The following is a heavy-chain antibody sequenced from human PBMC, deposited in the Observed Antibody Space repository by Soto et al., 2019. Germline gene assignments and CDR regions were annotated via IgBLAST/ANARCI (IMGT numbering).Heavy chain of an antibody. Sequence: QVQLQESGPGLVKPSETLSLTCTVSGDSISRYYWSWIRLSPGKGLEWIGYIYYSGETNYNPSVKRRVTISVDRTKNHFSLKLSSVTAADTAVYYCVRDQGGEFLKGSGMDVWGQGNTVTVSS. CDR1: GDSISRYY. D-gene: IGHD3-10*01. V-gene: IGHV4-59*01. J-gene: IGHJ6*02. CDR2: IYYSGET. CDR3: VRDQGGEFLKGSGMDV.